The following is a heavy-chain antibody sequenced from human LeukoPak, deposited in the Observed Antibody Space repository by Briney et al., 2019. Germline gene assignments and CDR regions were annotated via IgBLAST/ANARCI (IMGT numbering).Heavy chain of an antibody. CDR1: GGSFSGYY. CDR3: AISSWAIDY. D-gene: IGHD6-13*01. Sequence: SSETLSLTCAVYGGSFSGYYWSWIRQPPGKGLEWIGEINHSGSTNYNPSLKSRVTISVDTSKNQFSLKLSSVTAADTAVYYCAISSWAIDYWGQGTLVTVSS. J-gene: IGHJ4*02. CDR2: INHSGST. V-gene: IGHV4-34*01.